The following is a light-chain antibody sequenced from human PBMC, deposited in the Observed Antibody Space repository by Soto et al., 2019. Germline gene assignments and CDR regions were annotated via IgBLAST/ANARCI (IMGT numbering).Light chain of an antibody. Sequence: QTVVTQEPSFSVSPGGTVTLTCGLNSGSVSTNYYPSWYQQTPGQAPRTLIYSTNTRSSGVPDRFSGSILGNKAALTITGAQADDESDYYCVLYMGGGIRVFGGGTKLIVL. V-gene: IGLV8-61*01. J-gene: IGLJ3*02. CDR2: STN. CDR1: SGSVSTNYY. CDR3: VLYMGGGIRV.